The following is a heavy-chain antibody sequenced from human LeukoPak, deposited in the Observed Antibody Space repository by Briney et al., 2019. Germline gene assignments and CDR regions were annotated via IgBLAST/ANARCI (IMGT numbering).Heavy chain of an antibody. D-gene: IGHD6-19*01. CDR3: ARGESSGWYGKVWFDP. CDR2: ISAYNGNT. V-gene: IGHV1-18*01. Sequence: GASVKVSCKASGYTFTSYGISWVRQAPGQGLEWMGWISAYNGNTNYAQKLQGRVTMTTDTSTSTAYMELRSVRSDDTAVYYCARGESSGWYGKVWFDPWGQGTLVTVSS. J-gene: IGHJ5*02. CDR1: GYTFTSYG.